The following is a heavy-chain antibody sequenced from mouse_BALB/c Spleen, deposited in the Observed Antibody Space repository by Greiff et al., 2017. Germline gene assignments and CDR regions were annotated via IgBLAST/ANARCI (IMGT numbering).Heavy chain of an antibody. V-gene: IGHV14-1*02. J-gene: IGHJ4*01. CDR2: IDPENGNT. CDR3: ARPHYGNYEAMDY. CDR1: GYTFTSYW. Sequence: VQLQQPGSELVRPGASVKLSCKASGYTFTSYWMHWVKQRPEQGLEWIGWIDPENGNTIYDPKFQGKASITADTSSNTAYLQLSSLTSEDTAVYYCARPHYGNYEAMDYWGQGTSVTVSS. D-gene: IGHD2-1*01.